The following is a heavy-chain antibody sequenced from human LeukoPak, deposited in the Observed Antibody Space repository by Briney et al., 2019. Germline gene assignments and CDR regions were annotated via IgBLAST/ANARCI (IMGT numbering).Heavy chain of an antibody. V-gene: IGHV5-51*01. CDR3: ARQGGGSGYDYSCF. CDR1: GYNFPNYW. D-gene: IGHD5-12*01. Sequence: GESLKISCKGFGYNFPNYWIGWVRQMPGKDLEWMGIVYPISSDIRYSPSFQGQVTISADKSISTAYLQWSSLKASDTAIYYCARQGGGSGYDYSCFWGQGTLVTVSS. J-gene: IGHJ4*02. CDR2: VYPISSDI.